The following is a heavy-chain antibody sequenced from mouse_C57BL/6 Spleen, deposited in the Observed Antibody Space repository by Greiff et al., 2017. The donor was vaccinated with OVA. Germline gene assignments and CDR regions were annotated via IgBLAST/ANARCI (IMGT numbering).Heavy chain of an antibody. D-gene: IGHD1-1*01. Sequence: LVESGPELVKPGASVKISCKASSYAFSSSWMNWVKQRPGKGLEWIGRIYPGDGDTNYNGKFKGKATLTADKSSSTAYMQLSSLTSEDSAVYFCARCTTVVAPGFDYWGQGTTLTVSS. J-gene: IGHJ2*01. CDR1: SYAFSSSW. CDR2: IYPGDGDT. CDR3: ARCTTVVAPGFDY. V-gene: IGHV1-82*01.